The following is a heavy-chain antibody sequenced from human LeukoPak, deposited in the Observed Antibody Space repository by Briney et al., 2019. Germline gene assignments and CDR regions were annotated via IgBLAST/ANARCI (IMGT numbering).Heavy chain of an antibody. V-gene: IGHV1-2*02. CDR2: INPKSGGT. CDR1: GYTFTCYY. CDR3: ARDAGYCSSTTCSADFDY. Sequence: GASVKVSCKASGYTFTCYYMHWVRQAPGQGLEWMGWINPKSGGTNYAQKFQGRVTMTRDTSISTAYMELSRLRSDDTAVYYCARDAGYCSSTTCSADFDYWGQRTLVTVSS. D-gene: IGHD2-2*01. J-gene: IGHJ4*02.